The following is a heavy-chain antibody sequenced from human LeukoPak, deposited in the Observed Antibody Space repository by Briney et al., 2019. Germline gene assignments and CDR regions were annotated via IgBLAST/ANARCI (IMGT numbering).Heavy chain of an antibody. CDR3: ASYARKLLDAFDI. V-gene: IGHV4-39*01. J-gene: IGHJ3*02. CDR1: GGSISSSSYY. Sequence: SETLSLTCTVSGGSISSSSYYWGWIRQPPGKGLEWIASIYYSGSTYYNPSLKSRVTISVDTSKNQFSLKLSSVTAADTAVYYCASYARKLLDAFDIWGQGTMVTVSS. CDR2: IYYSGST. D-gene: IGHD3-10*01.